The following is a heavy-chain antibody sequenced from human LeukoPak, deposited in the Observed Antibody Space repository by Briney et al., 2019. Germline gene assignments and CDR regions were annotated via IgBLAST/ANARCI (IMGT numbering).Heavy chain of an antibody. Sequence: EASVKVSCKASGYTFTTYGITWVRQAPGQGLEWMGWINPNSGGTNYAQKFQGRVTMTRDTSISTAYMELSRLRSDDTAVYYCARVAAVAGVIENYYYYYYMDVWGKGTTVTVSS. CDR3: ARVAAVAGVIENYYYYYYMDV. CDR1: GYTFTTYG. J-gene: IGHJ6*03. D-gene: IGHD6-19*01. V-gene: IGHV1-2*02. CDR2: INPNSGGT.